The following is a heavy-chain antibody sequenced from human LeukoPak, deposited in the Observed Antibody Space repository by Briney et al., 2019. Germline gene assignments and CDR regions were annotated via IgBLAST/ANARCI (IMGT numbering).Heavy chain of an antibody. CDR3: ANLVDSSGQDY. J-gene: IGHJ4*02. CDR2: ISLSGGSS. V-gene: IGHV3-23*01. CDR1: GFSFSRYA. D-gene: IGHD3-22*01. Sequence: PGGSLRLSCTASGFSFSRYAMSWVRQAPGKGLEWVSTISLSGGSSYYADSVKGRFTISRDNSKNTLDLQMNSLRAEDTAVYYCANLVDSSGQDYWGQGALVTVSS.